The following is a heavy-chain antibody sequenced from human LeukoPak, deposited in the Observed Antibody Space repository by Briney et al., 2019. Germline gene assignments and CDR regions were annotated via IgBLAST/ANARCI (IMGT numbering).Heavy chain of an antibody. Sequence: SETLSLTCTVSGGSISSYYRSWIRQPPGKGLEWIGYIYYSGSTNYNPSLKSRVTISVDKSKNQFSLKLSSVTAADTAVYYCASQYYDILTGYFYWGQGTLVTVSS. CDR1: GGSISSYY. J-gene: IGHJ4*02. CDR3: ASQYYDILTGYFY. D-gene: IGHD3-9*01. CDR2: IYYSGST. V-gene: IGHV4-59*12.